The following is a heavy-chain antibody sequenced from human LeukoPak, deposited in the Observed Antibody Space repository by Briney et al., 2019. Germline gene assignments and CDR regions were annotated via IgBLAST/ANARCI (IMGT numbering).Heavy chain of an antibody. Sequence: PGGSLRLSCAASGFTFSRYGMHWVRQAPGKGLEWVAFIRYDGSNKYYADSVKGRFTISRDNSKNTLYLQMNSLRAEDTAVYYCAKDSLRPITIFGVAKYYFDYWGQGTLVTVSS. D-gene: IGHD3-3*01. J-gene: IGHJ4*02. V-gene: IGHV3-30*02. CDR1: GFTFSRYG. CDR2: IRYDGSNK. CDR3: AKDSLRPITIFGVAKYYFDY.